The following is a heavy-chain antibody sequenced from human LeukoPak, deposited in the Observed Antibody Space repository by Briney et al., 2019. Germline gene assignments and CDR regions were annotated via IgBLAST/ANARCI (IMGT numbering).Heavy chain of an antibody. J-gene: IGHJ4*02. CDR2: IRSKAYGETT. Sequence: GGSLRLSCAASGFTFSSYGMTWVRQAPGKGLEWVGFIRSKAYGETTEYAASVKGRFTISRDDSKNIAYLHMKSLKTDDTAVYYCSRLDYHFYSGSYTPFDYWGQGTLVTVSS. CDR3: SRLDYHFYSGSYTPFDY. CDR1: GFTFSSYG. V-gene: IGHV3-49*04. D-gene: IGHD3-10*01.